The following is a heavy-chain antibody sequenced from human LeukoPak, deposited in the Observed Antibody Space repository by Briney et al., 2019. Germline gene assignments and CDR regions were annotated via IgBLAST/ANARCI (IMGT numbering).Heavy chain of an antibody. V-gene: IGHV3-23*01. Sequence: GALRLSCAASGFTFSSYGMSWVRQAPGKGLEWVSAISGSGGSTYYADSMQGRFTISRDNAKNSLYLQMNSLRAEDTAVYYCAREYCSGGSCYNDAFDIWGQGTMVTVSS. J-gene: IGHJ3*02. CDR3: AREYCSGGSCYNDAFDI. D-gene: IGHD2-15*01. CDR2: ISGSGGST. CDR1: GFTFSSYG.